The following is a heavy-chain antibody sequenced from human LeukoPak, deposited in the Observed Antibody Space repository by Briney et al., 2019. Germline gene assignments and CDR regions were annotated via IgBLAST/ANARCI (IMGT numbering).Heavy chain of an antibody. Sequence: SETLSLTWTVSGGPITSHYWTWIRQSPVKGLEWIGDISNSGSTSCNPSLKSRVTVSIDTSKSQFSLKLTSVTAADTAVYYCGRDALVGYFSYYYIDVWGKGTTVTVSS. CDR2: ISNSGST. CDR1: GGPITSHY. D-gene: IGHD2-15*01. J-gene: IGHJ6*03. V-gene: IGHV4-59*11. CDR3: GRDALVGYFSYYYIDV.